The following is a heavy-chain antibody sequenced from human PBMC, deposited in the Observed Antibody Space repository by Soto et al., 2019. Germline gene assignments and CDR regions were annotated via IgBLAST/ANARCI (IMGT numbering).Heavy chain of an antibody. Sequence: EVQLVESGGGLVKPGWSPRLSCAASGFTFSDYSMLWVRQAPGKGLEWLAFIGNSNNPTFYADSVRGRFTFSRDNPKNSVYLQMNSLREEDTAVYFCAREDGYCSGGPCYRGAFDIWGQGTSVTVSS. CDR2: IGNSNNPT. J-gene: IGHJ3*02. V-gene: IGHV3-21*02. D-gene: IGHD2-15*01. CDR1: GFTFSDYS. CDR3: AREDGYCSGGPCYRGAFDI.